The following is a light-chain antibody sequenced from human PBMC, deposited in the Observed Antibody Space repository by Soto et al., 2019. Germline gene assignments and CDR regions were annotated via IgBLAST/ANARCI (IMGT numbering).Light chain of an antibody. J-gene: IGKJ1*01. CDR1: QSISSY. V-gene: IGKV1-39*01. CDR3: QQSYSTPRT. Sequence: DIRMNQSPATVSASVGDRVTITCRASQSISSYLNWYQQKPGKAPKLLIYAASSLQSGVPSRFSGSGSGTDFTLTISRLQPEDFATYYCQQSYSTPRTFGQGT. CDR2: AAS.